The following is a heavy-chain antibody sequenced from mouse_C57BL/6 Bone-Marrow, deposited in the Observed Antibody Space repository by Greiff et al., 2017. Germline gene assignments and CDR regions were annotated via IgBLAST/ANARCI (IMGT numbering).Heavy chain of an antibody. CDR2: FYPGSGSI. Sequence: QVQLKQSGAELVKPGASVKLSCKASGYIFTEYTIHWVKQRSGQGLEWIGWFYPGSGSIKYKERFKDKAPLTADKSSNTVYMELSRLTSEDSAVYFCARHERYYDYEGYFDYWGQGTTLTVSS. J-gene: IGHJ2*01. D-gene: IGHD2-4*01. CDR3: ARHERYYDYEGYFDY. CDR1: GYIFTEYT. V-gene: IGHV1-62-2*01.